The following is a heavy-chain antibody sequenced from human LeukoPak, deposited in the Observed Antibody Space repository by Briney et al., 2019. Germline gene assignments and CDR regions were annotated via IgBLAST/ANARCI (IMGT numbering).Heavy chain of an antibody. CDR2: MNPNRGNT. J-gene: IGHJ6*02. Sequence: ASVKVSCKASGYTFTSYDINWVRQATGQGLEWMGWMNPNRGNTGYAQKFQGRVTMTRNTSISTAYMELSSLRSEDTAVYYCARGLWFGSASGMDVWGQGTTVTVSS. D-gene: IGHD3-10*01. CDR1: GYTFTSYD. V-gene: IGHV1-8*01. CDR3: ARGLWFGSASGMDV.